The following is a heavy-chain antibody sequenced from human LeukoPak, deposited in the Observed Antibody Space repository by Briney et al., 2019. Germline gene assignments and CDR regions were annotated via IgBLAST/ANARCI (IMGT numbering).Heavy chain of an antibody. CDR1: GFTFSSYA. CDR2: ISGGGST. Sequence: PGGPLRLSCAASGFTFSSYAMSWVRQAPGKGLEWVSAISGGGSTYYADSVKGRFTISRDNSKNTLYLQMNSLRAEDTAVYYCAKATRQWLVRDYYYYMDVWGKGTTVTVSS. D-gene: IGHD6-19*01. J-gene: IGHJ6*03. V-gene: IGHV3-23*01. CDR3: AKATRQWLVRDYYYYMDV.